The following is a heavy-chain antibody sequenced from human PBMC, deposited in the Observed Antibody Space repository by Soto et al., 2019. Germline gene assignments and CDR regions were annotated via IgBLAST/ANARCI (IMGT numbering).Heavy chain of an antibody. J-gene: IGHJ6*02. D-gene: IGHD3-10*01. CDR2: VPDSWGS. CDR1: GGSISNYY. V-gene: IGHV4-4*08. Sequence: QVPLQESGPGLVKPSETLSLSCTVSGGSISNYYWSWFRQTPGKGLEWIGYVPDSWGSNYNPSLKSRIAQTISTANSQFSPKPTLLAPTGPAVLYSARKGFGALHGLVDVWGQGTTVTVSS. CDR3: ARKGFGALHGLVDV.